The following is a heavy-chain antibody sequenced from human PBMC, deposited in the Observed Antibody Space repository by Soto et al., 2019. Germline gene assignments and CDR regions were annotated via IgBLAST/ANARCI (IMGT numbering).Heavy chain of an antibody. Sequence: QVQLVESGGGVVQPGRSLRLSCAASGFTFSSYGMHWVRQAPGKGLEWVAVIWYDGNNKYYADSVKGRFTISRDNSKNTLYLQMNSLRAEDTAVYYCAREGWPFDYYYGMDVWGQGTTVTVSS. CDR2: IWYDGNNK. V-gene: IGHV3-33*01. D-gene: IGHD6-19*01. CDR1: GFTFSSYG. J-gene: IGHJ6*02. CDR3: AREGWPFDYYYGMDV.